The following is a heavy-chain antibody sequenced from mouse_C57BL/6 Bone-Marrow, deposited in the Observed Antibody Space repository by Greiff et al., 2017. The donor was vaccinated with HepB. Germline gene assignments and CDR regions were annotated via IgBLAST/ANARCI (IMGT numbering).Heavy chain of an antibody. CDR2: IDPENGDT. CDR3: TTDGSSWYFDV. Sequence: EVKLLESGAELVRPGASVKLSCTASGFNIKDDYMHWVKQRPEQGLEWIGWIDPENGDTEYASKFQGKATITADTSSNTAYLQLSSLTSEDTAVYYCTTDGSSWYFDVWGTGTTVTVSS. V-gene: IGHV14-4*01. CDR1: GFNIKDDY. D-gene: IGHD1-1*01. J-gene: IGHJ1*03.